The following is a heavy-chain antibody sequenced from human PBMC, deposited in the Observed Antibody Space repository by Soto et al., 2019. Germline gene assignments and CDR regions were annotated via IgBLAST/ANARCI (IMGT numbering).Heavy chain of an antibody. CDR3: AREGLLSFGEVFKVHYMDV. D-gene: IGHD3-10*01. V-gene: IGHV3-21*06. CDR2: ISSSSRYI. CDR1: GFPFSSYN. J-gene: IGHJ6*03. Sequence: EIQLVESGGGLVKPGGSLRLSCATSGFPFSSYNMNWVRQAPGKGLQWVSSISSSSRYIYYADSIKGRFTISRDNANNSLYLELNSLRAEDTAVYYCAREGLLSFGEVFKVHYMDVWGKGTTVAVSS.